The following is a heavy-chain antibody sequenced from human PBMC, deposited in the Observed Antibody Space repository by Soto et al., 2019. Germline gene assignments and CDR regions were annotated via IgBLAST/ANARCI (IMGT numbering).Heavy chain of an antibody. J-gene: IGHJ4*02. CDR3: AAVHTPRYCGGASCSRFFDY. CDR1: GFSVSSNY. CDR2: IYSGGNT. D-gene: IGHD2-15*01. V-gene: IGHV3-53*01. Sequence: GGSLRLSCAASGFSVSSNYMSWVRQAPGKGLEWVSLIYSGGNTYYADSVKGRFSISRDNYKNTVYLQMNSLRAEDTAVYYCAAVHTPRYCGGASCSRFFDYWGLGTLVTVPS.